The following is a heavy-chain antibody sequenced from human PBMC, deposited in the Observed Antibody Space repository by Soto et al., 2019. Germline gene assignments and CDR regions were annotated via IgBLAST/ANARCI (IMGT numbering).Heavy chain of an antibody. V-gene: IGHV6-1*01. D-gene: IGHD1-26*01. Sequence: QTLSRTCAITGDRVSSNSAGWSWVRQPPSRGLEWLGRTYYRSKWNYEYAVSVRGRITINPDTSRNQYSLQLNSVTPEDTAVYFCAGGEKYSGRIFDCWGQGTLVTVSS. J-gene: IGHJ4*03. CDR1: GDRVSSNSAG. CDR3: AGGEKYSGRIFDC. CDR2: TYYRSKWNY.